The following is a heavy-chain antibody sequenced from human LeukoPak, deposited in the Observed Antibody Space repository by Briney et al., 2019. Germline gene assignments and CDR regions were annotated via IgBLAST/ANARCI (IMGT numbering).Heavy chain of an antibody. J-gene: IGHJ4*02. V-gene: IGHV3-48*01. CDR2: ISCSSSTI. Sequence: GGSLRLSCAASGFTFSSYSMNWVRQAPGKGLEWVSYISCSSSTIYFADSVKGRFTISRDNSKNTLYLQMGSLRAEDMAVYYCARGERIVVVPAATFFDYWGQGTLVTVSS. CDR3: ARGERIVVVPAATFFDY. D-gene: IGHD2-2*01. CDR1: GFTFSSYS.